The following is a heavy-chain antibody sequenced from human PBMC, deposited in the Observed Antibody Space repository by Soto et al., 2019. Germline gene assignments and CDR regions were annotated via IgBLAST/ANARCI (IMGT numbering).Heavy chain of an antibody. D-gene: IGHD1-26*01. Sequence: SETLSLTCTVSGGSINNYYWTWIRQPPGKGLEWIGSISDSGSAKYNPSLKSRVTISLDTSRKQFALRVNSVTAADTAVYYCAMESTTFGLDVWGQGTTVTVSS. CDR3: AMESTTFGLDV. V-gene: IGHV4-59*01. J-gene: IGHJ6*02. CDR1: GGSINNYY. CDR2: ISDSGSA.